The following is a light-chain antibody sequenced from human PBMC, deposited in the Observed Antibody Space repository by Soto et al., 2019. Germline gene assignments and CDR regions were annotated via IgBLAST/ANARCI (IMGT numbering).Light chain of an antibody. V-gene: IGKV3-11*01. CDR1: QSVSSY. CDR3: QQRSNWPPLT. Sequence: EIALTQSPATLSLSPGERATLSCRASQSVSSYLAWYQQKPSQAPRLLIYDASNRATGIPARFSGSGSGTDFTLTISSLEPEDFAVYYCQQRSNWPPLTFGGGTKVEIK. J-gene: IGKJ4*01. CDR2: DAS.